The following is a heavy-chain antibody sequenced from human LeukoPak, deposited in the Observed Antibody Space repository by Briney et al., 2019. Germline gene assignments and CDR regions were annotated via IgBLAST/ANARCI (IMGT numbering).Heavy chain of an antibody. J-gene: IGHJ4*02. D-gene: IGHD4-17*01. V-gene: IGHV3-23*01. CDR2: ISGSGGST. CDR1: GFTFSSYA. CDR3: ARTTVTTRSQFDY. Sequence: GGSLRLSCAASGFTFSSYAMSWVRQAPGKGLEWVSAISGSGGSTYYADSVKGRFTISRDNAKNSLYLQMNSLRDEDTAVYYCARTTVTTRSQFDYWGQGTLVTVSS.